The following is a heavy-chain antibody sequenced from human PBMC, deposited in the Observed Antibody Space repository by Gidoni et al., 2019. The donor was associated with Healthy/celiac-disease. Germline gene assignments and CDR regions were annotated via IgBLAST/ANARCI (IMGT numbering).Heavy chain of an antibody. CDR3: ARDHANRGEIDY. D-gene: IGHD3-16*01. CDR1: GGSISRGGYS. V-gene: IGHV4-30-4*07. J-gene: IGHJ4*02. Sequence: QVQLQESGPGLVKPSQTLSLPCAVSGGSISRGGYSWGWIRQPPGKGLEWIGYIYYSGSTYYTPSLKSRVTISVDTSKNQFSLKLSSVTAADTAVYYCARDHANRGEIDYWGQGTLVTVSS. CDR2: IYYSGST.